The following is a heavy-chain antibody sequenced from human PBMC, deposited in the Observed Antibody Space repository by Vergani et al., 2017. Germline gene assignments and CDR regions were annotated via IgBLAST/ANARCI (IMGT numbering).Heavy chain of an antibody. Sequence: QVQLVQSGAEVKKPGASVKVSCKASGYTFTDYFMHWVRQAPGQGLEWMGWINPNSGGTNYAQKFQGRVTMTRDTSISTAYMELSNLRSDDTAVYYCARVGTSSNRDYCDDWGQGTLVTVSS. J-gene: IGHJ4*02. CDR1: GYTFTDYF. CDR2: INPNSGGT. CDR3: ARVGTSSNRDYCDD. V-gene: IGHV1-2*02. D-gene: IGHD2-2*01.